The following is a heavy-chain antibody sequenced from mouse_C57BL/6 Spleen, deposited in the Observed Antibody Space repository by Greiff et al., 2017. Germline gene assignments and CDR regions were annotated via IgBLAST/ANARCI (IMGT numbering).Heavy chain of an antibody. J-gene: IGHJ2*01. CDR1: GYTFTDYY. D-gene: IGHD5-1*01. Sequence: EVQLQQSGPELVKPGASVKISCKASGYTFTDYYMNWVKQSHGKSLEWIGDINPYNGGTSYNQKFKGKATLTVDKYSSTAYMALRSLTSEDSAVYYCSREDEYGFDYWGQGTPLTVAS. V-gene: IGHV1-26*01. CDR2: INPYNGGT. CDR3: SREDEYGFDY.